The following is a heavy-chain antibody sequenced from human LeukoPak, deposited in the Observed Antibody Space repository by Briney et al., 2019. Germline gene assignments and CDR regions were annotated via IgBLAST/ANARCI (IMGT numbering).Heavy chain of an antibody. D-gene: IGHD4-23*01. J-gene: IGHJ1*01. CDR2: ISWNSGSI. CDR1: GFTFDDYA. CDR3: AKDRYGGNSGYFQH. V-gene: IGHV3-9*01. Sequence: GRSLRLSCAASGFTFDDYAMHWVRHAPGKGLEWVSGISWNSGSIGYADSVKGRFTISRDNAKNSLYLQMNGLRAEDTALYYCAKDRYGGNSGYFQHWGQGTLVTVSS.